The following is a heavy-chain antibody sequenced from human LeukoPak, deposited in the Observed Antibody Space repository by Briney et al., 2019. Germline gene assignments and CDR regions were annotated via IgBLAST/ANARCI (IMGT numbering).Heavy chain of an antibody. CDR3: AKGASGYSYGSPLDC. V-gene: IGHV3-43*02. CDR2: ISGDGGST. Sequence: GGSLRLSCAASGLTFDDYAMHWVRQAPGKGLEWVSLISGDGGSTYYADSVKGRFTISRDNSKNSLYLQMNSLRTEDTALYYCAKGASGYSYGSPLDCWGQGTLVTVSS. CDR1: GLTFDDYA. J-gene: IGHJ4*02. D-gene: IGHD5-18*01.